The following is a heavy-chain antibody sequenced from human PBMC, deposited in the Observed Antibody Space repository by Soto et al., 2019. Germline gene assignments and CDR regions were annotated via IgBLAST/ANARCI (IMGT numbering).Heavy chain of an antibody. J-gene: IGHJ4*02. CDR1: GDSFTGFW. Sequence: PGESLKISCKVFGDSFTGFWVGWVRQVPGKGLEWVASIYPRDSDVRYNPSFQGQVTISADRSTTTAYLQWSSLKASDTAIYYCPRQHPLYSRVWYDWGQGTLVTVSS. D-gene: IGHD6-19*01. CDR2: IYPRDSDV. V-gene: IGHV5-51*01. CDR3: PRQHPLYSRVWYD.